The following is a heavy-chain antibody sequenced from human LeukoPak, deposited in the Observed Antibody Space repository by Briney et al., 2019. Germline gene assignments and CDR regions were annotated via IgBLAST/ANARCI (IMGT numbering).Heavy chain of an antibody. J-gene: IGHJ4*02. Sequence: SETLSLTCSVSGGSVSNNYWNWIRQPAGKGLEWIGRVYASTSTNYNPSLKSRVTISLDKSNNHFSLTLTSVTAADTAVYYCARDGSTSYPVKYHFDYWGQGILVTVSS. V-gene: IGHV4-4*07. CDR2: VYASTST. D-gene: IGHD2-2*01. CDR1: GGSVSNNY. CDR3: ARDGSTSYPVKYHFDY.